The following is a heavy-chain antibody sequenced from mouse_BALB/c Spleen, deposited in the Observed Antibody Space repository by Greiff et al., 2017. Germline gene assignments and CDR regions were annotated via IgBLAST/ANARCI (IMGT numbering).Heavy chain of an antibody. V-gene: IGHV14-3*02. CDR2: IDPANGNT. Sequence: EVQVVESGAELVKPGASVKLSCTASGFNIKDTYMHWVKQRPEQGLEWIGRIDPANGNTKYDPKFQGKATITADTSSNTAYLQLSSLTSEDTAVYYCARDGSRGAWFAYWGQGTLVTVSA. J-gene: IGHJ3*01. CDR3: ARDGSRGAWFAY. CDR1: GFNIKDTY. D-gene: IGHD1-1*01.